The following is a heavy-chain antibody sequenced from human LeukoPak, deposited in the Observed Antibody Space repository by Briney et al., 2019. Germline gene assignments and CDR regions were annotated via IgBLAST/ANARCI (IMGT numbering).Heavy chain of an antibody. D-gene: IGHD2-2*01. Sequence: GGSLRLSCAASGFSFSSYAMSWVRQAPGKGLEWVSAISGSGGSTYYADSVKGRFTISRDNSKNTLYLQMNSLRAEDTAVYYCAIGCRWSTSCFYDFDYWCQGTLVTVSS. CDR3: AIGCRWSTSCFYDFDY. J-gene: IGHJ4*02. CDR1: GFSFSSYA. V-gene: IGHV3-23*01. CDR2: ISGSGGST.